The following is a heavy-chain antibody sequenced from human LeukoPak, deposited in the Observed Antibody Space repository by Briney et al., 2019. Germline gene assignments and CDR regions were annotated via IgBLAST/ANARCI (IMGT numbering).Heavy chain of an antibody. D-gene: IGHD3-22*01. CDR3: ARERESSGPSSLDP. V-gene: IGHV1-2*02. CDR2: IHRSSGGT. CDR1: GYTFSDYY. Sequence: ASVKVSCKASGYTFSDYYMHWVRQAPGQGLEWMGWIHRSSGGTKYAQKFQGRVTMTRDTSMRTDYMELRRLTSHDTAVYWCARERESSGPSSLDPWGQGTLVTVSS. J-gene: IGHJ5*02.